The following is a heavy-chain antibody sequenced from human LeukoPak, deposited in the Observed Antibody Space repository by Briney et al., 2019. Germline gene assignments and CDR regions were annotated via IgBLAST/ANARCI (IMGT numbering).Heavy chain of an antibody. CDR2: IYSGGST. CDR3: ARTVYYYYGMDV. V-gene: IGHV3-53*01. Sequence: GGSLRLSCAASGFTFSSNYMSWVRQAPGKGLEWVSVIYSGGSTYYADSVKGRFTISRDNSKNTLYLQMNSLRAEDTAVYYCARTVYYYYGMDVWGQGTTVTVSS. J-gene: IGHJ6*02. CDR1: GFTFSSNY.